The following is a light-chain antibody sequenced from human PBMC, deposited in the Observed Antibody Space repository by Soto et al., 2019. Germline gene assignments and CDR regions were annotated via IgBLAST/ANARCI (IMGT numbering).Light chain of an antibody. Sequence: QSALTQPASVSGSLGQSSTFSCTGTSSDVGTYKLVSWYQQHPGKAPQLVIFEDVERPSGVSNRFSDSKSGNTASLTISGLQTEDEADYYCCSYAGGTSVVFGGATKLTVL. J-gene: IGLJ2*01. CDR2: EDV. V-gene: IGLV2-23*01. CDR1: SSDVGTYKL. CDR3: CSYAGGTSVV.